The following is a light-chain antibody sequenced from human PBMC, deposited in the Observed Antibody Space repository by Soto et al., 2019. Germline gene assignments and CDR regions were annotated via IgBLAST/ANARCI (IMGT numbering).Light chain of an antibody. J-gene: IGLJ1*01. V-gene: IGLV2-14*01. Sequence: QSALTQPASVSGSLGQSITISCTGTSSDVGGYISVSWYQQHPGKAPKLVIYEVSHRPSGVSDRFSASKSGNTASLTISGLQAEDEADYYCSSYTSSSTYVFGAGTKVTAL. CDR2: EVS. CDR3: SSYTSSSTYV. CDR1: SSDVGGYIS.